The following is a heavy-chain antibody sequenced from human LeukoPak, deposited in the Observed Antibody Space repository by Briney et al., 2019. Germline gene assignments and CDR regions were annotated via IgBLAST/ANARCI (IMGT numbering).Heavy chain of an antibody. J-gene: IGHJ4*02. Sequence: ASVKVSCKASGGTFSSYAISWVRQAPGQGLEWMGRIIPILGIANYAQKFQGRVTITADKSTSTAYMELSSLRSEDTAEYYCAREVGSGSYYNVWFDYWGQGTLVTVSS. CDR3: AREVGSGSYYNVWFDY. CDR1: GGTFSSYA. D-gene: IGHD3-10*01. V-gene: IGHV1-69*04. CDR2: IIPILGIA.